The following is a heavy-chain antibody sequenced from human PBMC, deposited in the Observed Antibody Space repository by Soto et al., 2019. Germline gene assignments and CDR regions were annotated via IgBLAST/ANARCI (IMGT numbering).Heavy chain of an antibody. V-gene: IGHV1-2*02. J-gene: IGHJ5*02. CDR1: GYTFTGYY. CDR2: INPNSGGT. D-gene: IGHD1-1*01. Sequence: ASVKVSCKASGYTFTGYYMHWVRQAPGQGLEWMGWINPNSGGTNYAQKFQGRVTMTRDTSISTAYMELSRLRSDDTAVYYCARTVQLERVNWFDPWGQGTLVTVSS. CDR3: ARTVQLERVNWFDP.